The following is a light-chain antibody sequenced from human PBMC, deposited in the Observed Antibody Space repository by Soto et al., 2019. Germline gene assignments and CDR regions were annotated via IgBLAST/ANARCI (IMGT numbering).Light chain of an antibody. CDR2: IND. CDR1: SSNIGDNP. Sequence: QSVLTQPPSASGTPGQRVTISCSGSSSNIGDNPVNWYQQVPGAAPKLLIYINDQRPSGVPDRFSGSKSGNTASLTISGLQAEDEADYYCCSYAGSYTWVFGGGTKLTVL. V-gene: IGLV1-44*01. CDR3: CSYAGSYTWV. J-gene: IGLJ3*02.